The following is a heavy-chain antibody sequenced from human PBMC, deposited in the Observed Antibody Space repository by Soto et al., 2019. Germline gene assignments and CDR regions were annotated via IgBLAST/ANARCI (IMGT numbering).Heavy chain of an antibody. CDR3: ARESDSGPNVGFAP. Sequence: SETLSLTCTVSGGSISSGGYYWSWIRQHPGKGLEWIGYIYYSGSTYYNPSLKSRVTISVDTSKNQFSLKLSSVTAADTAVYYCARESDSGPNVGFAPWGQGTLVTVSS. J-gene: IGHJ5*02. CDR1: GGSISSGGYY. D-gene: IGHD3-10*01. CDR2: IYYSGST. V-gene: IGHV4-31*03.